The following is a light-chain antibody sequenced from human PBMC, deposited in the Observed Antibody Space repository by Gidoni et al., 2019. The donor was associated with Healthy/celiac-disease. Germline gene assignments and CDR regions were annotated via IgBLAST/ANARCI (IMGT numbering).Light chain of an antibody. Sequence: EIVLTQSPATLSLSPGERATLSCRDSQSVSSYLAWYQQKPVQAPRLLIYDASNWATGIPARFSGSGSGTDFTLTISSLEPEDFAVYYCQQRSNWPPRITFXXXTRLEIK. CDR1: QSVSSY. CDR2: DAS. V-gene: IGKV3-11*01. J-gene: IGKJ5*01. CDR3: QQRSNWPPRIT.